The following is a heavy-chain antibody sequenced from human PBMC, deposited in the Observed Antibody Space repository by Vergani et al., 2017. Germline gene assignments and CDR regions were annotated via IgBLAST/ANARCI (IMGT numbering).Heavy chain of an antibody. CDR2: ISWNSGAV. D-gene: IGHD6-13*01. Sequence: EVDLVESGGGLAQPGGSLRLSCEASGITFWKFGMHWVRQGPGKGLEWVSGISWNSGAVDYADSVRGRFTISRDNAKNSLFLEMNSLRAEDTAVYYCARGGDAAGMSFFDYWGQGTLVTVSS. CDR3: ARGGDAAGMSFFDY. V-gene: IGHV3-9*01. J-gene: IGHJ4*02. CDR1: GITFWKFG.